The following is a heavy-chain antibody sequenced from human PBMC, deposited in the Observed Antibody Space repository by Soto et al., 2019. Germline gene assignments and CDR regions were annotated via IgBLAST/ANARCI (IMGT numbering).Heavy chain of an antibody. V-gene: IGHV3-20*04. CDR2: INWNGGST. Sequence: GGSLRLSCAASGLTFDDYGMSWVRQAPGKGLEWVSGINWNGGSTGYADSVKGRFTISRDNAKNSLYLQMNSLRAEDTALYYCARDTPYDSSGYYLDAFDIWGQGTMVTVSS. CDR3: ARDTPYDSSGYYLDAFDI. D-gene: IGHD3-22*01. CDR1: GLTFDDYG. J-gene: IGHJ3*02.